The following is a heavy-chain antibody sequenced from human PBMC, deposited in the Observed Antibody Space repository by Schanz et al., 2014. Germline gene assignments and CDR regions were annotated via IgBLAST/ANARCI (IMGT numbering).Heavy chain of an antibody. D-gene: IGHD4-17*01. Sequence: QVQLVQSEAAVKKPRASVKVSCKASGYFFSSYGISWVRQAPGQGLEWMGWISPYNCNTKYAEKLEDRVTMTTEISTSIAYMQLRSLTSDDTSVYYCVRVVRSDYLSELDFWGRGTQVIVSS. CDR3: VRVVRSDYLSELDF. V-gene: IGHV1-18*01. CDR2: ISPYNCNT. J-gene: IGHJ4*02. CDR1: GYFFSSYG.